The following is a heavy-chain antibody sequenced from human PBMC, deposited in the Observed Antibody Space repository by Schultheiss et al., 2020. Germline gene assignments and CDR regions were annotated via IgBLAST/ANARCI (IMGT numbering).Heavy chain of an antibody. CDR2: ISSSSSYI. CDR1: GFTFSSYE. D-gene: IGHD2-15*01. J-gene: IGHJ4*02. Sequence: GGSLRLSCAASGFTFSSYEMNWVRQAPGKGLEWVSYISSSSSYIYYADSVKGRFTISRDNAKNSLYLQMNSLRAEDTAVYYCATGHGVGYCSGGSCYVDYWGQGTLVTVSS. CDR3: ATGHGVGYCSGGSCYVDY. V-gene: IGHV3-21*05.